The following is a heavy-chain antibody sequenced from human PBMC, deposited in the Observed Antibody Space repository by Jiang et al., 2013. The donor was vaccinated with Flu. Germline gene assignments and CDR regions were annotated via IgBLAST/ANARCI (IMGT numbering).Heavy chain of an antibody. CDR3: ARHSTGSWFYDFWSGFMD. D-gene: IGHD3-3*01. V-gene: IGHV4-59*08. J-gene: IGHJ4*02. CDR2: IYYSGST. CDR1: GDSINKYY. Sequence: PGLLKPSETLSLTCTVSGDSINKYYWSWIRQPPGKGLEWIGYIYYSGSTNNNPSLKSRVHLSMDTSNNRFSLELTSVTAADTAIYYCARHSTGSWFYDFWSGFMDWGQGSLVTVSS.